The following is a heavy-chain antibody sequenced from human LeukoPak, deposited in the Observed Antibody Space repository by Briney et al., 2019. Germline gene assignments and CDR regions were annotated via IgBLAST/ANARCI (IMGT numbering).Heavy chain of an antibody. V-gene: IGHV3-33*01. J-gene: IGHJ3*02. CDR2: IWDDGNEK. D-gene: IGHD4-17*01. Sequence: PGGSLRLSCAASGFTFSHYGMHWVRQAPGKGLEWVALIWDDGNEKSHADTVKGRFTISRDNSKNTLYLQMNSLRAEDTAVYYCARDFGTTVTTFGAVDIWGQGTKVIVSS. CDR3: ARDFGTTVTTFGAVDI. CDR1: GFTFSHYG.